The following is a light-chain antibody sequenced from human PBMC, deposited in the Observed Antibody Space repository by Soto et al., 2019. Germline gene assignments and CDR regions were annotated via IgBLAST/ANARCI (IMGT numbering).Light chain of an antibody. V-gene: IGKV1-8*01. Sequence: AIRMTQSPSSLSASTGDRVTITCRASQGISSYLAWYQQKPGKAPKLLIYAASTLQSGVPSRFSGSGSGTDFTLTISCLQSEGFATYYCQQYYSYPPTFGQGTKVDIK. CDR2: AAS. CDR1: QGISSY. CDR3: QQYYSYPPT. J-gene: IGKJ1*01.